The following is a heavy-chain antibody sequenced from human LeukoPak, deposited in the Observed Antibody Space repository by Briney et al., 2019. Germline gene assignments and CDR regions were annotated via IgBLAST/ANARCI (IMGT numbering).Heavy chain of an antibody. CDR2: ITGSGGNT. V-gene: IGHV3-23*01. Sequence: GGSLRLSCAASGFIFSSYSMSWVRQAPGKGLEWVSVITGSGGNTYYADSVKGRFTISKDNSKNTVYLQMSSLRAEDTAVYYCARDRDAFDIWGQGTMVTVSS. J-gene: IGHJ3*02. CDR1: GFIFSSYS. CDR3: ARDRDAFDI.